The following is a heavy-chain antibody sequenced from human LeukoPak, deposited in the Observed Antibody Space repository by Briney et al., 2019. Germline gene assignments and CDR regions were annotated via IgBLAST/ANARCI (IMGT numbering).Heavy chain of an antibody. D-gene: IGHD7-27*01. CDR3: ARHSAEKYTGAYGWAPPDDY. CDR2: IHYDGYTT. CDR1: GFPLSTYG. Sequence: GGSLRLSCVTSGFPLSTYGVHWVRQAPGSGLEWVAYIHYDGYTTNYADSVKGRFTISRENSKNTLYLQMNSLRTEDTAVYYCARHSAEKYTGAYGWAPPDDYWGQGTLVTVSS. V-gene: IGHV3-30*02. J-gene: IGHJ4*02.